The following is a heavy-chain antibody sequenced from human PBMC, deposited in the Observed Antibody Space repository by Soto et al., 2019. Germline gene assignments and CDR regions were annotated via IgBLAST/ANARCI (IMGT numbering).Heavy chain of an antibody. V-gene: IGHV1-18*01. CDR3: AIGGPARNLQS. J-gene: IGHJ5*02. CDR2: VSANNGFT. D-gene: IGHD2-2*01. CDR1: GYTFTNFA. Sequence: ASVKVSCKPSGYTFTNFALSWVRQAPGQGLEWIGFVSANNGFTHFAQKFQGRVSVKTDTSTSTVYLDLRSLSSDDTAVYYCAIGGPARNLQSWCQAILVTVYS.